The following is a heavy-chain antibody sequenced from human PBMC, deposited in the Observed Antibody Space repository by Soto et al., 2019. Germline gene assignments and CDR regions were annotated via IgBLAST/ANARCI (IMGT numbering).Heavy chain of an antibody. D-gene: IGHD5-18*01. CDR3: VRGYNYGPFDY. V-gene: IGHV3-20*04. CDR2: INRNGGST. Sequence: EVQLVESGGGAARPGGSLRLSCEAPGSIFDDNGMSWVRQAPGKGLDWVSGINRNGGSTDYADSVKGRFTISRDNAKKSLYVQMNSLRVEDTALYYCVRGYNYGPFDYWGQGILVTVSS. J-gene: IGHJ4*02. CDR1: GSIFDDNG.